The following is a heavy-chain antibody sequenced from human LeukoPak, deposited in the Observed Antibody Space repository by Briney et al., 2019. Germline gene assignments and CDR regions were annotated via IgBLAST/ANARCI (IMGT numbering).Heavy chain of an antibody. J-gene: IGHJ4*02. CDR2: INPNSGGT. CDR3: ARGPSSSGWYYFDY. CDR1: GYTFTDYY. V-gene: IGHV1-2*06. D-gene: IGHD6-19*01. Sequence: ASVNVSCKASGYTFTDYYVHWVRQAPRQGLEWMGRINPNSGGTTYAQKFQGRVTMTRDTSISTAYMEVNSLRSDDTAVYYCARGPSSSGWYYFDYWGQGTLVTVSS.